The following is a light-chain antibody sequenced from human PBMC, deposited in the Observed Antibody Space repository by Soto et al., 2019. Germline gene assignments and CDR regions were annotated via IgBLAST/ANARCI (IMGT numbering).Light chain of an antibody. CDR2: DVS. CDR3: QQFNSYPIT. J-gene: IGKJ5*01. Sequence: AIQVTQSPSSLSASVGDRVTMTCRASQDIRGALAWYQQKSGKPPNLLIYDVSTLEGGVPSRFSGSGSGTEFTLNISRLQPEDFGTYYCQQFNSYPITFGHGTRLEIK. CDR1: QDIRGA. V-gene: IGKV1-13*02.